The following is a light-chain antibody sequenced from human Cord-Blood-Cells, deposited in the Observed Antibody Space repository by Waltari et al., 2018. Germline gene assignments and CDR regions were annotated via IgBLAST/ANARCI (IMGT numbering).Light chain of an antibody. Sequence: QSALTPPRSVSGSPGQSVTISCTGPSSDVGGYNYVSWYQQHPAKAPKLMIYDVSKRPSGVPDRFSGSKSGNTASLTISGLQAEDEADYYCCSYAGSYTWVFGGGTKLTVL. CDR1: SSDVGGYNY. CDR2: DVS. J-gene: IGLJ3*02. CDR3: CSYAGSYTWV. V-gene: IGLV2-11*01.